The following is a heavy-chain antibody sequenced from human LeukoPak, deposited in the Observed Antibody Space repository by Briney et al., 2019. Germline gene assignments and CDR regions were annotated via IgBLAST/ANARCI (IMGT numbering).Heavy chain of an antibody. CDR2: IGKTSRDM. CDR1: GFSFSTST. CDR3: VRGDNRDY. Sequence: GGSLRLSCAASGFSFSTSTMNWVRQAPGKGLEWISSIGKTSRDMYHADSVRGRFTISRDNAKNSLFLLMNSLRVEDTSVYYCVRGDNRDYWGQGTLVTVSS. J-gene: IGHJ4*02. V-gene: IGHV3-21*01. D-gene: IGHD1-14*01.